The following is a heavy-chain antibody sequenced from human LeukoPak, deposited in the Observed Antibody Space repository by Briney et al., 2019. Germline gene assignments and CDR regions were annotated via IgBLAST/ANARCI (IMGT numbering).Heavy chain of an antibody. Sequence: GGSLRLSCAASGFTFSSYAMSWVRQAPGKGLEWVSAISGSGGSTYYADSVKGRFTISRDNSKSTLYLQMNSLRAEDTAVYYCAKPDRRGYSYGYDENDYWGQGTLVTVSS. CDR3: AKPDRRGYSYGYDENDY. CDR2: ISGSGGST. V-gene: IGHV3-23*01. D-gene: IGHD5-18*01. J-gene: IGHJ4*02. CDR1: GFTFSSYA.